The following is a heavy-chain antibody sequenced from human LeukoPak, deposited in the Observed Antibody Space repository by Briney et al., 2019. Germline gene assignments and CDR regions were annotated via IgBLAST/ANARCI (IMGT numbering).Heavy chain of an antibody. Sequence: GGSLRLSCAASGFTFSSYAMHWVRQAPGKGLEWVAVISFDGSNKYYADSVKGRFTISRDNAKNSLYLQMNSLRAEDTAVYYCARVTVGATHDYWGQGTLVTVSS. CDR3: ARVTVGATHDY. J-gene: IGHJ4*02. V-gene: IGHV3-30*04. D-gene: IGHD1-26*01. CDR1: GFTFSSYA. CDR2: ISFDGSNK.